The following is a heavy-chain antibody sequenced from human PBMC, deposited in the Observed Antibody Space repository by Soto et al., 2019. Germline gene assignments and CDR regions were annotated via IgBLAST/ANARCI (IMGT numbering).Heavy chain of an antibody. J-gene: IGHJ6*02. CDR3: ARVRRGSGWLYYYEGMDV. D-gene: IGHD6-19*01. CDR2: TYNSVST. Sequence: PSETLSLTCTISGGSISRGGYYWSWIRQNPGKGLEWIGYTYNSVSTYYNPSLKSRVTISVDTSKNQFSLKLSSVTAADTAVYYCARVRRGSGWLYYYEGMDVGGQGTRSP. CDR1: GGSISRGGYY. V-gene: IGHV4-31*03.